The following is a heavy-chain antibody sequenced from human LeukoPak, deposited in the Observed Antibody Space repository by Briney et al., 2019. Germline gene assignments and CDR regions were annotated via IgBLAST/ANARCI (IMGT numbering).Heavy chain of an antibody. CDR1: GLTFSKYS. CDR3: ARDNWVDC. CDR2: IDTSSTTM. Sequence: AGGSLRLSCAASGLTFSKYSMTWGRQAPGKGLEWVSFIDTSSTTMYYTDSVKGRFTISRDNAKNSLYLQMNSLKVEDTAIYYCARDNWVDCWGQGTLVTVSS. V-gene: IGHV3-48*04. J-gene: IGHJ5*01.